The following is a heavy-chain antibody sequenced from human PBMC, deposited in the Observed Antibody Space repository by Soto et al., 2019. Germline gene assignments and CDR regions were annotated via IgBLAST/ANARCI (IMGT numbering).Heavy chain of an antibody. V-gene: IGHV1-3*01. D-gene: IGHD3-9*01. CDR2: INAGNGNT. J-gene: IGHJ5*02. CDR3: ARGAFPRKSLSLPQRTNTGYYWFDP. Sequence: ASVKVSCKASGYTFTSYAMHWVRQAPGQRLEWMGWINAGNGNTKYSQKLQGRVTITRDTSASTAYMELSSLRSEDTAVYYCARGAFPRKSLSLPQRTNTGYYWFDPWGQGTLVTVSS. CDR1: GYTFTSYA.